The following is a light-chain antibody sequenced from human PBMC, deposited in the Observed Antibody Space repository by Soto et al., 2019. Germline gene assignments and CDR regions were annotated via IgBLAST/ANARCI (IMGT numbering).Light chain of an antibody. Sequence: IHMTQSPSSLSASVGDRVTITCQASQDISNYLNWYQQKPGKAPKLLIYDASNLETGVPSRFSGSGSGTDFTFTISSLQPEDIATYYCQQYDNLPVGTFGQGTKVDI. V-gene: IGKV1-33*01. CDR1: QDISNY. J-gene: IGKJ1*01. CDR2: DAS. CDR3: QQYDNLPVGT.